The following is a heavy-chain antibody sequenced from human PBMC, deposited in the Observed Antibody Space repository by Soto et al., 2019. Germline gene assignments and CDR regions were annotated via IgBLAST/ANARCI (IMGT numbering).Heavy chain of an antibody. Sequence: VQLTQSETQLKQPGSSMKVSCQTSGDTFNFHSLNWVRQAPGQGLEWLGGVLPLYKEAIYAPKFQGRVTIKADSSTKTVYLEITSLRSDASAVYFCARDQGGGLISTWFDIWGQGTPVTVS. CDR2: VLPLYKEA. CDR3: ARDQGGGLISTWFDI. D-gene: IGHD3-16*01. CDR1: GDTFNFHS. J-gene: IGHJ5*02. V-gene: IGHV1-69*14.